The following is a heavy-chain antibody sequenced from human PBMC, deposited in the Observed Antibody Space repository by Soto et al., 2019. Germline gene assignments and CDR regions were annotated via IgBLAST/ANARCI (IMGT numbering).Heavy chain of an antibody. Sequence: QVQLVQSGAEVKKPGSSVKVSCKASGGTFSSYAISWVRQAPGQGLEWMGGIIPIFGTANYAQKFQGRVTITSDEFTNXAYMELSSLRSEDTAVYYCARGIWVQYYYSYGMDVWGQGTTVTVSS. J-gene: IGHJ6*02. CDR2: IIPIFGTA. D-gene: IGHD7-27*01. CDR1: GGTFSSYA. CDR3: ARGIWVQYYYSYGMDV. V-gene: IGHV1-69*05.